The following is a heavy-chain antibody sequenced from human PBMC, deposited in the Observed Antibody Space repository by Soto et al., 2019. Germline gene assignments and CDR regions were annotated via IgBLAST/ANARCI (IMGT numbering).Heavy chain of an antibody. V-gene: IGHV1-18*01. Sequence: QVQLVQSGAEVKKPGASVKVSCKASGYTFTSYGISWVRQAPGQGLEWMGWISAYNGNTNYAQKLQGRVTMTTDTSTSTAYRELRSLRSDDTAVYYGARGGRGTMVRGVPIPFDYWGQGTLVTVSS. CDR3: ARGGRGTMVRGVPIPFDY. CDR2: ISAYNGNT. CDR1: GYTFTSYG. D-gene: IGHD3-10*01. J-gene: IGHJ4*02.